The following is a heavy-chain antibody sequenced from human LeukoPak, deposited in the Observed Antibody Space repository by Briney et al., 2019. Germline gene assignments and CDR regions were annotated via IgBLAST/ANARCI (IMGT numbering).Heavy chain of an antibody. D-gene: IGHD3-16*02. CDR1: GFTFSSYA. J-gene: IGHJ4*02. CDR2: ISYDGSNK. CDR3: ARDLGVTVYPSDY. Sequence: PGGSLRLSCAASGFTFSSYAMHWVRQAPGKGLEWVAVISYDGSNKYYADSVKGRFTISRDNAKNSLYLQMNSLRAEDTALYYCARDLGVTVYPSDYWGQGTLVTVSS. V-gene: IGHV3-30*04.